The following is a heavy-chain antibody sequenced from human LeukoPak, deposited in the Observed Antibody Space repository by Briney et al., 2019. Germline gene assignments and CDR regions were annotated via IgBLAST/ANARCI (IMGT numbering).Heavy chain of an antibody. Sequence: GGSLRLSCAASGFTFSDSYMNWVRQAPGKGLEWVSYISSSSSTIYYADSVKGRFTISRDNAKNSLYLQMNSLRAEDTAVYYCAREGIAVARDAFDIWGQGTMVTVSS. CDR1: GFTFSDSY. CDR3: AREGIAVARDAFDI. D-gene: IGHD6-19*01. CDR2: ISSSSSTI. V-gene: IGHV3-48*01. J-gene: IGHJ3*02.